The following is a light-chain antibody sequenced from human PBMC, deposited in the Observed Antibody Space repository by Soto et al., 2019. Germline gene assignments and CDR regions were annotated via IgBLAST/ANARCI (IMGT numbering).Light chain of an antibody. CDR1: QVIRND. CDR3: QQYGTSSWT. V-gene: IGKV1-6*01. J-gene: IGKJ1*01. CDR2: AAS. Sequence: AINMTLSPASLSASVGDRVTITCRASQVIRNDLGWYQQKPGKAPKILIYAASSLESGVPSRFSGSGSGTDFTLTISRLEPEDFAVYYCQQYGTSSWTFGQGTKV.